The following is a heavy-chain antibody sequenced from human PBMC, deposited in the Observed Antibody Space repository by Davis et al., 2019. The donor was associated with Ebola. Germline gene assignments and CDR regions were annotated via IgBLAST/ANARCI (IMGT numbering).Heavy chain of an antibody. CDR3: AAGLDIVVVVAATRRYYYYGMDV. Sequence: AASVKVSCKASGFTFTSSAMQWVRQARGQRLEWIGWIVVGSGNTNYAQKFQERVTITRDMSTSTAYMELSSLRSEDTAVYYCAAGLDIVVVVAATRRYYYYGMDVWGQGTTVTVSS. V-gene: IGHV1-58*02. D-gene: IGHD2-15*01. CDR2: IVVGSGNT. CDR1: GFTFTSSA. J-gene: IGHJ6*02.